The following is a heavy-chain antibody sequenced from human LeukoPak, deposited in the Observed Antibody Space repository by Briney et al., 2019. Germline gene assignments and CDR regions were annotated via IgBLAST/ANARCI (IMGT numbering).Heavy chain of an antibody. D-gene: IGHD3-10*01. CDR2: IKSKTDGGTT. V-gene: IGHV3-15*01. CDR1: GFTFSNAW. J-gene: IGHJ2*01. Sequence: GGSLRLSCAASGFTFSNAWMSWVRQAPGKGLEWVGRIKSKTDGGTTDYAAPVKGRFTISRDDSKNTLYLQMNSLKTEDTAVYYCTTHNGFRFGELLDIWYFDLWGRGTLVTVSS. CDR3: TTHNGFRFGELLDIWYFDL.